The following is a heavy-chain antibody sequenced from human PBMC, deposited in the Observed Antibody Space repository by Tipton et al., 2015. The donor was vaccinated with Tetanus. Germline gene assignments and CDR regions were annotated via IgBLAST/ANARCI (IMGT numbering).Heavy chain of an antibody. CDR2: IYPGDSDT. CDR3: ARAHCTDGVCNFDF. CDR1: GYIFNNYW. V-gene: IGHV5-51*01. Sequence: QLVQSGAEVKEPGESLKISCKGSGYIFNNYWIGWVRQKPGKGLEWMGIIYPGDSDTRYSPSFQGQVTISVDKSINTAYLQWSSLKASDPSMFYCARAHCTDGVCNFDFWGQGALVTVAS. J-gene: IGHJ4*02. D-gene: IGHD2-8*01.